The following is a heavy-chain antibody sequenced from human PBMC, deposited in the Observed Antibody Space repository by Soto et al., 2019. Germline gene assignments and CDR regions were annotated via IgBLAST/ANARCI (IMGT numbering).Heavy chain of an antibody. CDR3: ARGSNSNFEGPIV. Sequence: ASVKVSCKASGYTFANYYMHWVRQAPGQGLEWMGIINPSGEATNYAQKFQGRVTMIWDTSTSTVYMEVTSLRSEDTAVYYCARGSNSNFEGPIVWGQGTLVTVS. CDR1: GYTFANYY. V-gene: IGHV1-46*01. J-gene: IGHJ4*02. CDR2: INPSGEAT. D-gene: IGHD4-4*01.